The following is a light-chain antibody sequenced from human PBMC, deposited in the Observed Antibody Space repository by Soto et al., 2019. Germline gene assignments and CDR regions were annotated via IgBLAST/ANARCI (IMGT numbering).Light chain of an antibody. CDR3: QQYNSLPT. CDR1: QSISSW. Sequence: DIQMTQSPSTLSASVGDRVTITCRASQSISSWLAWYQQKPGKAPKLLIYKASSLESGVPSRFSGSGSGTEFTLTISSLQPDDLATYYCQQYNSLPTFGKGTKVEIK. V-gene: IGKV1-5*03. J-gene: IGKJ1*01. CDR2: KAS.